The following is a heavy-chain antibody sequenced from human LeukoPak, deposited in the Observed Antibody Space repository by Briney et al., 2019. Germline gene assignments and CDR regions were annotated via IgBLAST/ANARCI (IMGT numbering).Heavy chain of an antibody. D-gene: IGHD1-26*01. CDR3: AKDTVRIVGAAYYFDY. V-gene: IGHV3-30-3*01. CDR1: GFTFSSYA. J-gene: IGHJ4*02. CDR2: ISYDGSNK. Sequence: GRSLRLSCAASGFTFSSYAMHWVRQAPGKGLEWVAVISYDGSNKYYADSVKGRFTISRDNSKNTLYLQMNSLRAEDTAVYYCAKDTVRIVGAAYYFDYWGQGTLVTVSS.